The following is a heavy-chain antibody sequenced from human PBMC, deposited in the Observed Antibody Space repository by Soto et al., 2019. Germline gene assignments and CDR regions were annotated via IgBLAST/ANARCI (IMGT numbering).Heavy chain of an antibody. V-gene: IGHV1-69*02. D-gene: IGHD3-16*01. CDR1: GGTFSSYT. CDR2: IIPILGIA. CDR3: ARALGDDSAFDI. Sequence: ASVKVSCKASGGTFSSYTISWVRQAPGQGLEWMGRIIPILGIANYAQKFQGRVTITADKSTSTAYMELSSLRSEDTAVYYCARALGDDSAFDIWGQGTMVTVSS. J-gene: IGHJ3*02.